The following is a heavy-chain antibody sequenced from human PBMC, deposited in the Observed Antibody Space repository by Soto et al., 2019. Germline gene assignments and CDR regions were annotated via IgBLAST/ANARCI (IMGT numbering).Heavy chain of an antibody. V-gene: IGHV3-21*01. D-gene: IGHD3-22*01. CDR3: ARASYYYDGSGYHGY. Sequence: GGSLRLSCAASGFTFSDYSMNWVRQAPGKGLEWVSSISSSSSYIYYADSVKGRFTISRDNAKNSLYLQMNSLRAEDTAVYYCARASYYYDGSGYHGYWGQGTLVTVSS. J-gene: IGHJ4*02. CDR1: GFTFSDYS. CDR2: ISSSSSYI.